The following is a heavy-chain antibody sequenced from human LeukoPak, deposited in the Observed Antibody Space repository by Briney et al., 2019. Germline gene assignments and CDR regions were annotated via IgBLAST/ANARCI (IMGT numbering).Heavy chain of an antibody. CDR1: GDSISSWY. Sequence: SGTLSLTCAVSGDSISSWYWSWIRQPPGKGLQWSGYIYYSGTTYYNPSLKSRVSISFDTSKNQFSLKLSSVTAADTAVYHCARALRGYYMDVWGKGTTVTVSS. D-gene: IGHD3-10*01. V-gene: IGHV4-59*01. CDR2: IYYSGTT. CDR3: ARALRGYYMDV. J-gene: IGHJ6*03.